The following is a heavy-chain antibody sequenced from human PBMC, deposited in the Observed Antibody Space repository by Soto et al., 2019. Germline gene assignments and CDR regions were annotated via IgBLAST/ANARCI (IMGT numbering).Heavy chain of an antibody. CDR1: GGSINSYW. CDR2: VYSSGNT. V-gene: IGHV4-4*07. Sequence: PSETLSLTCTVAGGSINSYWWSWIRQPAGKGLEWIGRVYSSGNTDYNPSLISRATLSVPTSKNQFSLQLSSVTAADTAVYYCARDMGSYAYWEGYWGQGIQVTVSS. D-gene: IGHD1-26*01. J-gene: IGHJ4*02. CDR3: ARDMGSYAYWEGY.